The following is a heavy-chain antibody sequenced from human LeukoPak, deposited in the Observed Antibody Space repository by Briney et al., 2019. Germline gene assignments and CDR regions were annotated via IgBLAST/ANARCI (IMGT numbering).Heavy chain of an antibody. J-gene: IGHJ5*02. V-gene: IGHV4-59*08. Sequence: PSETLSLTCTVSGGSISSYYWSWIRQPPGKGLEWIGYIYYSGSTNYNPSLKSRVTISVDTSKNQFSLKLRSVTAADTAVYYCARPAPEYCSVTSCWGTWGQGTLVTVAS. CDR1: GGSISSYY. D-gene: IGHD2-2*01. CDR3: ARPAPEYCSVTSCWGT. CDR2: IYYSGST.